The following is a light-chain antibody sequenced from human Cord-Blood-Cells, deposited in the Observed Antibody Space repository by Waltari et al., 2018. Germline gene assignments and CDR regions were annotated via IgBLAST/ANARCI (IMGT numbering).Light chain of an antibody. Sequence: EIVLTQSPGTLSLSPGERATLSCRASQSVSSSYLAWYQQKPGQPPRLLIYGASSRAPGIPDRFSGSGSGTDFTLTISRLEPEDFAVYYCQQYGSSPFTFGPGTKVDIK. CDR1: QSVSSSY. J-gene: IGKJ3*01. CDR2: GAS. CDR3: QQYGSSPFT. V-gene: IGKV3-20*01.